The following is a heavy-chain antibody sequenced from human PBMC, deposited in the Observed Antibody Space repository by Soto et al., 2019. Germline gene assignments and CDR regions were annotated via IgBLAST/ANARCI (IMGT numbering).Heavy chain of an antibody. D-gene: IGHD3-9*01. V-gene: IGHV4-31*11. J-gene: IGHJ4*02. Sequence: PSETLSLTCAVSGGSISSGGYSWSWIRQHPGKGLEWIGHISDSGSSYYNPSLESRVTISVDTSKNQFSLKLSAVTAADTAVYFCARTTFYDIFTAYYSLFDYWGQGTLVTVSS. CDR3: ARTTFYDIFTAYYSLFDY. CDR1: GGSISSGGYS. CDR2: ISDSGSS.